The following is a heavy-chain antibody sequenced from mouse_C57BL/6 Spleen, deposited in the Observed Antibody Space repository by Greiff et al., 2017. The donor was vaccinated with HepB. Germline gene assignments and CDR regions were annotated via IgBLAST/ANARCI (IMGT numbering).Heavy chain of an antibody. V-gene: IGHV5-6*01. CDR2: ISSGGSYT. Sequence: EVKLMESGGDLVKPGGSLKLSCAASGFTFSSYGMSWVRQTPDKRLEWVATISSGGSYTYSPDSVKGRFTISRDNAKNTLYLQMSSLKSEDTAMYYCARHGYDGAWFAYWGQGTLVTVSA. CDR1: GFTFSSYG. CDR3: ARHGYDGAWFAY. D-gene: IGHD2-2*01. J-gene: IGHJ3*01.